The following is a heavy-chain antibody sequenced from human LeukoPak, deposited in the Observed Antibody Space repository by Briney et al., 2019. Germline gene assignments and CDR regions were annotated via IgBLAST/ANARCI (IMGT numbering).Heavy chain of an antibody. CDR3: AREEGIAVANYYYYYMDV. J-gene: IGHJ6*03. Sequence: GGSLRLSCAASGFTFSSYWMHWVRQAPGKGLVWVSRINSDGSSTSYAGSVKDRFTISRDNAKNTLYLQMNSLRAEDTAVYYCAREEGIAVANYYYYYMDVWGKGTTVTVSS. CDR1: GFTFSSYW. V-gene: IGHV3-74*01. D-gene: IGHD6-19*01. CDR2: INSDGSST.